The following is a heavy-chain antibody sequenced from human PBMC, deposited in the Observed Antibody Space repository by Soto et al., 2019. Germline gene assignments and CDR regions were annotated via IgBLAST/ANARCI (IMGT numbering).Heavy chain of an antibody. CDR3: ARTYYDFWSGYTRGWFDP. V-gene: IGHV5-51*01. Sequence: PRESLKISCKGSGDKFTSYWIGWVRQMPGKGLEWMGIIYPGDSDTRYSPSFQGQVTISADKSISTAYLQWSSLKASDTAMYYCARTYYDFWSGYTRGWFDPWGQGTLVTVSS. CDR2: IYPGDSDT. D-gene: IGHD3-3*01. CDR1: GDKFTSYW. J-gene: IGHJ5*02.